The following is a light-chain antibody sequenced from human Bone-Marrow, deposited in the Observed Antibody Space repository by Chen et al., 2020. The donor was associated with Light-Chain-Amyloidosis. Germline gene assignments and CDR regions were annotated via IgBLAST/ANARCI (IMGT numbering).Light chain of an antibody. CDR1: NIGSTS. J-gene: IGLJ3*02. V-gene: IGLV3-21*02. Sequence: SYVLTQPSSVSVSTGQTDTIACGGNNIGSTSVHWYQQTPGQAPLLVVYDDGDRPSGIPERLSGSNSGNTATLTISRVEAGDEADYYCQVWDRSSDRPVFGGGTKLTVL. CDR2: DDG. CDR3: QVWDRSSDRPV.